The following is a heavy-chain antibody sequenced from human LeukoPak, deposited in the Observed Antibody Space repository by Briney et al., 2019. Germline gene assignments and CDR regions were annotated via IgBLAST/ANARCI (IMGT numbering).Heavy chain of an antibody. D-gene: IGHD2-2*01. CDR1: GYTFTGYY. V-gene: IGHV1-2*02. J-gene: IGHJ6*02. CDR3: ARDMFIVVVPAARYYYYGMDV. Sequence: ASVKVSCKASGYTFTGYYMRWVRQAPGQGLEWMGWINPNSGGTNYAQKFQGRVTMTRDTSISTAYMELSRLRSDDTAVYYCARDMFIVVVPAARYYYYGMDVWGQGTTVTVSS. CDR2: INPNSGGT.